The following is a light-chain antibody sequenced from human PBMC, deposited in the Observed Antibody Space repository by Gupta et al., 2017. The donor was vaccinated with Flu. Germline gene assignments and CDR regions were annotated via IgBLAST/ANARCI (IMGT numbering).Light chain of an antibody. Sequence: EIVMTQSPATLSVSPGERATLSCRASQSVSSNLAWYQQKPGQAPRLLIYGASTRATGIPDRFSGSGSGTEFTLTSSSRQSEDFAVYYWQQDNNLRTFGQGTKVEIK. J-gene: IGKJ1*01. CDR3: QQDNNLRT. CDR1: QSVSSN. V-gene: IGKV3-15*01. CDR2: GAS.